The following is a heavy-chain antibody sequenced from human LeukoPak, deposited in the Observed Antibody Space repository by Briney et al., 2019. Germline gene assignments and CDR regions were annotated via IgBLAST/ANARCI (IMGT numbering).Heavy chain of an antibody. D-gene: IGHD6-25*01. V-gene: IGHV3-33*06. Sequence: GGSLRLSCAASGFTFSSYGMQWVRQAPGKGLDWVAGIWYDGSNKNYADSVKGRFTISRDNSKNTLYLQMNSLRAEDTAVYYCAKGGLHYFDYWGQGTLVTVSS. CDR3: AKGGLHYFDY. J-gene: IGHJ4*02. CDR1: GFTFSSYG. CDR2: IWYDGSNK.